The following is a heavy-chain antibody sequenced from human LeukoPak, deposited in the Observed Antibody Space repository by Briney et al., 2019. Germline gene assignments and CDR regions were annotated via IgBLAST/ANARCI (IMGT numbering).Heavy chain of an antibody. Sequence: SETLSLTCTVSGGSISSYYWSWIRQPPGKGLEWIGYIYYSGSTNYNPSLKSRVTISVDTSKNQFSLKLSSVTAADTAVYYCARSGILTGHYCYYGMDVWGQGTTVTVSS. CDR1: GGSISSYY. V-gene: IGHV4-59*08. J-gene: IGHJ6*02. CDR2: IYYSGST. CDR3: ARSGILTGHYCYYGMDV. D-gene: IGHD3-9*01.